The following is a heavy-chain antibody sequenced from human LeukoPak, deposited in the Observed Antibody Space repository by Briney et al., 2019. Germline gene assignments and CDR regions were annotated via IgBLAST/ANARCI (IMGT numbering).Heavy chain of an antibody. CDR1: GYTFTSYA. J-gene: IGHJ4*02. V-gene: IGHV7-4-1*02. Sequence: ASVKVSCKASGYTFTSYAMNWVRQAPGQGLEWMGWINTNTGNPTYAQGFTGRFVFSLDTSVSTAYLQISSLKAEDTAVYYCARDLVRKGPYSYGRTYYFDYWGQGTPVTVSS. D-gene: IGHD5-18*01. CDR2: INTNTGNP. CDR3: ARDLVRKGPYSYGRTYYFDY.